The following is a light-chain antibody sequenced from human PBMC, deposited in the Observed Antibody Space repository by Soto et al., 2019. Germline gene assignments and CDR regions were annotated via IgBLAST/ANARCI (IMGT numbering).Light chain of an antibody. Sequence: EIVLTQSPGTLSLSPGERATLSCRASQSVSSSYVAWYQQKPGQAPRLLIYGASSRATGIPDRFRGSGSGTDFTLTISRLEPEDFAVYYCQQYGSSPPTFGQGTKVEIK. J-gene: IGKJ1*01. V-gene: IGKV3-20*01. CDR1: QSVSSSY. CDR3: QQYGSSPPT. CDR2: GAS.